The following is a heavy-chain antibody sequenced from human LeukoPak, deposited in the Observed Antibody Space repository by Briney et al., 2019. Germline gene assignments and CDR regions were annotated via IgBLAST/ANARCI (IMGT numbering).Heavy chain of an antibody. J-gene: IGHJ4*02. Sequence: GGSLRLSCVASGFTVSSYPMSWVRQAAGKGLEWVSAISGGGVNTYYADSVKGRFTISRDESKNTLYLQINSLRAEDTAVYYCAKGFSGSYFDYWGQGTLVTVSS. V-gene: IGHV3-23*01. CDR3: AKGFSGSYFDY. D-gene: IGHD1-26*01. CDR1: GFTVSSYP. CDR2: ISGGGVNT.